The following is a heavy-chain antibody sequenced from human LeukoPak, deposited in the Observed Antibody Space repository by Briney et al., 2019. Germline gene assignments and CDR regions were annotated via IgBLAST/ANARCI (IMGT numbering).Heavy chain of an antibody. V-gene: IGHV3-7*01. J-gene: IGHJ4*02. CDR2: IKQDGSEK. D-gene: IGHD6-13*01. Sequence: PGGSLRLSCAASGFTFSSYAMSWVRQAPGKGLEWVANIKQDGSEKYYVDSVKGRFTISRDNAKNSLYLQMNSLRAEDTAVYYCAREGDSSSCDYWGQGTLVTVSS. CDR3: AREGDSSSCDY. CDR1: GFTFSSYA.